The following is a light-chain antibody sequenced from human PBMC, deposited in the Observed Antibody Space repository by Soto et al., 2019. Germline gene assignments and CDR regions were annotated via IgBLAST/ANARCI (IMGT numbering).Light chain of an antibody. J-gene: IGKJ1*01. CDR2: GAS. CDR3: QQYNNYPRT. Sequence: GDRVTITCRASQSVRSYLAWYQQKPGKAPNLLIFGASSLESGVPSRFSGSGSGTEFTLTISSLQPDDFATYYCQQYNNYPRTFGQGTKVDIK. CDR1: QSVRSY. V-gene: IGKV1-5*01.